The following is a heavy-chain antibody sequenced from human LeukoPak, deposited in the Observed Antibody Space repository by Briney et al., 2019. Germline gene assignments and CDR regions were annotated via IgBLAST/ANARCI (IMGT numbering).Heavy chain of an antibody. Sequence: ASVKVSCKASGYTFSNYYLHWVRQAPGQGLEWMGLINPTAGNTYYAQRFQGRVTMTRNTSTSTVYMELSSLRSEDTAVYYCARIRGGYNDAYDIWGQGTMVTVPS. CDR2: INPTAGNT. V-gene: IGHV1-46*01. CDR3: ARIRGGYNDAYDI. CDR1: GYTFSNYY. J-gene: IGHJ3*02. D-gene: IGHD5-24*01.